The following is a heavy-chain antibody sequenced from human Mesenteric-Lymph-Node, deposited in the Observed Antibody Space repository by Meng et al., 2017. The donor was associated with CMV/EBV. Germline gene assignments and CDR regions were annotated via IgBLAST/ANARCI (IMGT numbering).Heavy chain of an antibody. J-gene: IGHJ3*02. Sequence: GGSLRLSCAASGFTFSSYAMSWVRQAPGKGLEWVSAISGSGGSTYYADSVKGRFTISRDNSKNTLYLQMNSLRAEDTAVYYCAKALSRYCSSTSCPKDAFDIWGQGTMVTVSS. D-gene: IGHD2-2*01. V-gene: IGHV3-23*01. CDR1: GFTFSSYA. CDR2: ISGSGGST. CDR3: AKALSRYCSSTSCPKDAFDI.